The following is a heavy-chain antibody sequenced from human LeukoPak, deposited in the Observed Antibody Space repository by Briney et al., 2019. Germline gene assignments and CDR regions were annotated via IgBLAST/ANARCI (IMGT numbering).Heavy chain of an antibody. V-gene: IGHV1-69*05. Sequence: SVKVSCKASGCTFSSYAISWVRQAPGQGLEWMGGIIPIFGTANYAQKFQGRVTITTDESTSTAYMELSSLRSEDTAVYYCAKCRLGYYYMDVWGKGTTVTVSS. D-gene: IGHD2-2*01. CDR2: IIPIFGTA. CDR1: GCTFSSYA. CDR3: AKCRLGYYYMDV. J-gene: IGHJ6*03.